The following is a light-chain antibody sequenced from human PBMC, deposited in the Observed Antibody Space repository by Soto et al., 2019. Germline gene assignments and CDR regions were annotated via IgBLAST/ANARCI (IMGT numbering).Light chain of an antibody. J-gene: IGLJ2*01. V-gene: IGLV1-40*01. Sequence: QSVLTQPPSVSGAPGQRVTISCTGSSSSFGAGYDVHWYQRLPGTAPKLLIYNNNNRPSGVPDRFSSSKSDTSASLAITGLQAEDEADYYCQSYDTGLSGLVFGGGTKLTVL. CDR2: NNN. CDR1: SSSFGAGYD. CDR3: QSYDTGLSGLV.